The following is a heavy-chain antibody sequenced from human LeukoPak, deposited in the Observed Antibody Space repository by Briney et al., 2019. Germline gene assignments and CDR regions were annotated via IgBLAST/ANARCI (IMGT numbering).Heavy chain of an antibody. D-gene: IGHD2-21*02. CDR2: ISGSGGST. CDR3: ANHPRHCGVDCYSDFDP. J-gene: IGHJ5*02. CDR1: GFTLRSYA. Sequence: GGSLRLSCAASGFTLRSYAMSWVRQAPGKGPEWVSAISGSGGSTNYADSVKGRFTISRDDSKNTLYLQMNSLRAEDTAVYYCANHPRHCGVDCYSDFDPWGQGTLVTVSS. V-gene: IGHV3-23*01.